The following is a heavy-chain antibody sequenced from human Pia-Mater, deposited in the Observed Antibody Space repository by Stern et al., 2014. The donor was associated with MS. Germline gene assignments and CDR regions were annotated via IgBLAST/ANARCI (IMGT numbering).Heavy chain of an antibody. CDR1: GYNLTTYA. Sequence: QVQLMQSGSELKKPGASVKVSCGASGYNLTTYAINWVRQAPGQGLEWMGWINTKTGNPTFAQGFTGRFVFSLDTSINTAFLQISSLKAEDSALYYCATWGAGSSPPLFYWGQGTLVTVSS. J-gene: IGHJ4*02. CDR3: ATWGAGSSPPLFY. CDR2: INTKTGNP. D-gene: IGHD6-6*01. V-gene: IGHV7-4-1*02.